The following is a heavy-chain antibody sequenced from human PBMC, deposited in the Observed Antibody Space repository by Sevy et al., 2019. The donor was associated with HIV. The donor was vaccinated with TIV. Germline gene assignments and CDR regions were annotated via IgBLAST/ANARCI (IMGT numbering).Heavy chain of an antibody. CDR2: IYWDDDK. CDR3: GHRLPQQWFRELGFDY. Sequence: SGPTLVKPTQTLTLTCTFSGFSLSTSGVGVGWIRQPPGKALEWLALIYWDDDKRYSPSLKSRLTITKDTSKNQVVLRMSDMDSVDTGTYYCGHRLPQQWFRELGFDYWGQGSLVTVSS. CDR1: GFSLSTSGVG. D-gene: IGHD3-10*01. J-gene: IGHJ4*02. V-gene: IGHV2-5*02.